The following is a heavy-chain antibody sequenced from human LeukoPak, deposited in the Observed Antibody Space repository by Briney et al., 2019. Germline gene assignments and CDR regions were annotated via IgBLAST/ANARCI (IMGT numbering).Heavy chain of an antibody. CDR3: ARVYDPRHDAFDL. CDR1: GFTSNNCG. J-gene: IGHJ3*01. Sequence: GGSLRLSCAASGFTSNNCGMHWVRQAPGKGLEWVSYISSSSSTIYYADSVKGRFTISRDNSKNTLYLQMNSLRAEDTAVYYCARVYDPRHDAFDLWGQGTMVTVSS. CDR2: ISSSSSTI. V-gene: IGHV3-48*01. D-gene: IGHD3-3*01.